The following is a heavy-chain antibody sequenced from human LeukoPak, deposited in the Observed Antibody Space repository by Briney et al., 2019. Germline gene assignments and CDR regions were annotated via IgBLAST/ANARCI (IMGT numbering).Heavy chain of an antibody. CDR1: GLTFSSYW. Sequence: PGGSLRLSCAASGLTFSSYWMSWVRLAPGKGLKWVANIKQDGSEEYYVDSVKGRFTISRDNAKNSLYLQMNSLRAEDTAVYYCARAAFDWLSYFDYWGQGTLVTVSS. J-gene: IGHJ4*02. CDR3: ARAAFDWLSYFDY. CDR2: IKQDGSEE. V-gene: IGHV3-7*04. D-gene: IGHD3-9*01.